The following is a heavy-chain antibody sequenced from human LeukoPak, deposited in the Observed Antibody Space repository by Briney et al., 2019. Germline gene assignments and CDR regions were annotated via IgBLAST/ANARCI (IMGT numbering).Heavy chain of an antibody. Sequence: SETLSLTCTVSGGSISSYYWSWIRQPPGKGLEWIGYIYYSGSTKYNPSLKSRVTISVDTSKNQFSLKLNSVTAADTAVYYCARHEDRRDDTSNWFDPWGQGTLVTVSS. CDR3: ARHEDRRDDTSNWFDP. D-gene: IGHD5-24*01. CDR1: GGSISSYY. J-gene: IGHJ5*02. CDR2: IYYSGST. V-gene: IGHV4-59*08.